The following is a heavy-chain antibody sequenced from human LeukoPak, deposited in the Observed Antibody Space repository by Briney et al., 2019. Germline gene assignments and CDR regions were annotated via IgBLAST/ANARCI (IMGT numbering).Heavy chain of an antibody. V-gene: IGHV3-21*01. CDR1: GFTFSSYS. D-gene: IGHD2-2*01. Sequence: GGSLRLSCAAPGFTFSSYSMNWVRQAPGKGLEWVSSISISSSYIYSADSVKGRFTISRDNAKNSLYLQMNSLRAEDTALYYCAVGKDSLGYCSSTSCSQAYWGQGTLVTVSS. J-gene: IGHJ4*02. CDR3: AVGKDSLGYCSSTSCSQAY. CDR2: ISISSSYI.